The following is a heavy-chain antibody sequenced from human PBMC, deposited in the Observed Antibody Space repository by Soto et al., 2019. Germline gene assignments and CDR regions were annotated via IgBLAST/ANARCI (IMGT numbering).Heavy chain of an antibody. J-gene: IGHJ6*02. V-gene: IGHV1-69*08. CDR3: ATRRYCGYDCYHKHYYGMDV. Sequence: QVQLVQSGAEVKKPGSSVRVSCRSSGDTFSSYIVNWLRLAPGRGLEWMGRVIPVLTTTDYAQNFRGRVTISADRSTNTVYLDLSSLRSDDTAVYYCATRRYCGYDCYHKHYYGMDVWGQGSLVTFAS. D-gene: IGHD2-21*02. CDR2: VIPVLTTT. CDR1: GDTFSSYI.